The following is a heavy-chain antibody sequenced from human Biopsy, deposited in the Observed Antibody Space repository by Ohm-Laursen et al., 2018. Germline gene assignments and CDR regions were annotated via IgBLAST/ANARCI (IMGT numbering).Heavy chain of an antibody. CDR3: ATKLTGYSHH. V-gene: IGHV1-69*06. J-gene: IGHJ1*01. D-gene: IGHD3-9*01. Sequence: SVKVSCKAPGGTFSNYGVNWVRQAPGQGLEWLGGNIPILGTGNYAQKFRDRVTVAADTSTSTATMELRSLRSDDTAVYYCATKLTGYSHHWGQGTLVIVSS. CDR2: NIPILGTG. CDR1: GGTFSNYG.